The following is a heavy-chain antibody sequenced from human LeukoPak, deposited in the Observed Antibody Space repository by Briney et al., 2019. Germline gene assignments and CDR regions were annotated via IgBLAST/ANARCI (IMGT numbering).Heavy chain of an antibody. D-gene: IGHD3-10*01. V-gene: IGHV3-7*01. CDR2: IKEDGSEA. CDR3: ARDRGFFLFDY. J-gene: IGHJ4*02. Sequence: GGSLRLSCAASGFTFGNHWMTWVRQAPGKGLEWLAHIKEDGSEAAYVDSVRGRFTISRDNAKNSLYLQMSSLRDEDTAVYYCARDRGFFLFDYWRQGTLVSVSS. CDR1: GFTFGNHW.